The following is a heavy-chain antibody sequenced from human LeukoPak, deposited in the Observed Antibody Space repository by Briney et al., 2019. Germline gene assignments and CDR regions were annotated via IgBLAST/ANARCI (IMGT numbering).Heavy chain of an antibody. Sequence: ASVKVSCKASGGTFSSYAMSWVRQAPGKGLEWVSAISASGGGTYYADSVKGRFTISRDNSKNTLYLQMSSLRAEDTAVYYCVKDLMSRGDRYCSGGSCSQSDYWGQGTLVTVSS. V-gene: IGHV3-23*01. CDR1: GGTFSSYA. J-gene: IGHJ4*02. CDR2: ISASGGGT. D-gene: IGHD2-15*01. CDR3: VKDLMSRGDRYCSGGSCSQSDY.